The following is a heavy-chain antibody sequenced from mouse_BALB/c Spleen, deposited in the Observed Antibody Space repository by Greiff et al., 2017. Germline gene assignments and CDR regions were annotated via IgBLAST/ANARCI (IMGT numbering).Heavy chain of an antibody. Sequence: EVKLVESGGGLVQPGGSRKLSCAASGFTFSSFGMHWVRQAPEKGLEWVAYISSGSSTIYYADTVKGRFTISRDNPKNTLFLQMTSLRSEDTAMYYCARREYGNYVAMDYWGQGTSVTVSS. CDR2: ISSGSSTI. V-gene: IGHV5-17*02. CDR1: GFTFSSFG. CDR3: ARREYGNYVAMDY. D-gene: IGHD2-10*02. J-gene: IGHJ4*01.